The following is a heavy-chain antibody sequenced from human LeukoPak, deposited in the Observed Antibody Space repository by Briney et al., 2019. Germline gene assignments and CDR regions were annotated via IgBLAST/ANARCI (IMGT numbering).Heavy chain of an antibody. Sequence: SETLSLTCTVSGGSISSYYWSWIRQPPGKGLEWIGYIYYSGSTNYNPSLKSRVTISVDTSKNQFSLKLSSVTAADTAVYYCARDQGDLYYFDYWGQGTLVTVSS. CDR3: ARDQGDLYYFDY. V-gene: IGHV4-59*01. J-gene: IGHJ4*02. CDR2: IYYSGST. CDR1: GGSISSYY. D-gene: IGHD3-16*01.